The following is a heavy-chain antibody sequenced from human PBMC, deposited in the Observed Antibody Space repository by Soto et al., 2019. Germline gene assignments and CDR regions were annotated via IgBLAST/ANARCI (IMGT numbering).Heavy chain of an antibody. CDR2: ISWNSGSI. CDR3: AKLDYYDGSGESPLGC. V-gene: IGHV3-9*01. CDR1: GFTFDDYA. D-gene: IGHD3-22*01. J-gene: IGHJ4*02. Sequence: GGSLRLSCAASGFTFDDYAMHWVRQAPGKGLEWVSGISWNSGSIGYADSVKGRFTISRDNAKNSLYLQMNSLRAEDTALYYCAKLDYYDGSGESPLGCWGQGTLVTVSS.